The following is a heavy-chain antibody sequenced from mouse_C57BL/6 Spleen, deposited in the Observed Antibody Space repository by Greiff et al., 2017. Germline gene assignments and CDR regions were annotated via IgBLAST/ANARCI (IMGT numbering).Heavy chain of an antibody. D-gene: IGHD1-1*01. CDR3: ARREYPVYYGSSYPDWYFDV. J-gene: IGHJ1*03. V-gene: IGHV8-12*01. Sequence: QVTLKVSGPGILQSSQTLCLTCSFSGFSLSTSGMGVSWIRQPSGKGLEWLAHIYWDDDKRYNPSLKSRLTISKNTSRNQVFLKITSVDTADTATYYCARREYPVYYGSSYPDWYFDVWGTGTTVTVSS. CDR1: GFSLSTSGMG. CDR2: IYWDDDK.